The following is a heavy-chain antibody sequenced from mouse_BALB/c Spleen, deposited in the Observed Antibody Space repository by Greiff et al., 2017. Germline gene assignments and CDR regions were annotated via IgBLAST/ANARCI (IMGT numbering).Heavy chain of an antibody. J-gene: IGHJ1*01. CDR3: ARGGYGSSYQYFDV. D-gene: IGHD1-1*01. Sequence: EVQGVESGGGLVKPGGSLKLSCAASGFTFSSYAMSWVRQSPEQRLEWVAEISSGGSYTYYPDTVTGRFTISRDNAKNTLYLEMSSLRSEDTAMYYCARGGYGSSYQYFDVWGAGTTVTVSS. V-gene: IGHV5-9-4*01. CDR2: ISSGGSYT. CDR1: GFTFSSYA.